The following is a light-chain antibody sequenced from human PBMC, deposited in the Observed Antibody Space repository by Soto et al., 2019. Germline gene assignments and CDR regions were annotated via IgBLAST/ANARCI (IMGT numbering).Light chain of an antibody. CDR2: DAS. J-gene: IGKJ4*01. CDR3: QQFQSYALT. Sequence: AIQLTQSPSSLSASVGDRVTITCRASQGISSALAWYQHKPGRAPRLLIYDASSLQSGVSSRFSGSGYGTYFTLTISSLQPEDCATYYCQQFQSYALTFGGGTKLEIK. V-gene: IGKV1-13*02. CDR1: QGISSA.